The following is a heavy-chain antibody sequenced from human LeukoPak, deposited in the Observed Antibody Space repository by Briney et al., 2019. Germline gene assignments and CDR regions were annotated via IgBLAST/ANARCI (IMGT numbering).Heavy chain of an antibody. J-gene: IGHJ3*01. Sequence: KPSETLSLTCTVSGDSISSSSYYWSWVQQPPGKGLEWIGFVYYTGSTNYSPSLKSRVTISVDTSKNQFSLKLRSVTAADTAVYYCARISSSNWYNERGAFDVWGQGTMVTVSS. CDR3: ARISSSNWYNERGAFDV. CDR2: VYYTGST. CDR1: GDSISSSSYY. D-gene: IGHD6-13*01. V-gene: IGHV4-61*01.